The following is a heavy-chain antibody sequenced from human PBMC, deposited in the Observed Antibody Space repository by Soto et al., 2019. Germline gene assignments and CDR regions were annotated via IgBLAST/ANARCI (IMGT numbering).Heavy chain of an antibody. CDR3: ASDRSYGMDV. V-gene: IGHV1-8*01. Sequence: QVQLVQSGAEVKKPGASVKVSCKASGYTFTSYDINWVRQATGQGLEWMGWMNPNSGNTGYAQKFQGRVTMTRTTSISTANMELSSLRSEDTALYYSASDRSYGMDVWGQGTTVTFSS. CDR1: GYTFTSYD. CDR2: MNPNSGNT. J-gene: IGHJ6*02.